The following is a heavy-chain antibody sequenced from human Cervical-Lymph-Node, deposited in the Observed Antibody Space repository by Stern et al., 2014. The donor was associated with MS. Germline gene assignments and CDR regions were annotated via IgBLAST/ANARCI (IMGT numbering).Heavy chain of an antibody. CDR1: GGTFSTNA. D-gene: IGHD3-3*01. CDR3: ARNRLRFGGPSSRRGSGMDV. CDR2: IIPMFGAP. V-gene: IGHV1-69*01. J-gene: IGHJ6*02. Sequence: VQLVESGAEVKKPGSSVTVSCKTSGGTFSTNALSWVRQAPGQGLEWVGGIIPMFGAPFYAPDFQGRVTIIADDSTSIGHLQAPSLRYNDTAVYFCARNRLRFGGPSSRRGSGMDVWGQGTRVTVSS.